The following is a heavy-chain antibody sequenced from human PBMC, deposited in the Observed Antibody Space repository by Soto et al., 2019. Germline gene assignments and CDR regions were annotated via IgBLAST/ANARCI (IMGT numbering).Heavy chain of an antibody. CDR1: GFTFSDYA. CDR3: AKGGRQWLVTSDFNY. V-gene: IGHV3-30*18. D-gene: IGHD6-19*01. CDR2: VSHDGRNT. J-gene: IGHJ4*02. Sequence: VQLVESGGGVVQPGRSLRLSCAASGFTFSDYAMHWVRQAPGKGLEWVAVVSHDGRNTHYADSVTGRFTISRDSSKNKVSLEMTSLRAEDTAVYYCAKGGRQWLVTSDFNYWGQGALVTVSS.